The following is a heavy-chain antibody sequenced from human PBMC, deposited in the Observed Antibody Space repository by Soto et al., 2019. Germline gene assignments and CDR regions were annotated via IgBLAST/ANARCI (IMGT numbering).Heavy chain of an antibody. J-gene: IGHJ6*02. Sequence: PGGSLRLSCAGSWFTVSSNYMSWVRQAPGKGLEWVSVIYSGGSTYYADSVKGRFTISRDNSKNTLYLQMNSLRAEDTAVYYCARDRGYGDYYYYGMDVWGQGTTVTVSS. D-gene: IGHD4-17*01. CDR3: ARDRGYGDYYYYGMDV. V-gene: IGHV3-53*01. CDR2: IYSGGST. CDR1: WFTVSSNY.